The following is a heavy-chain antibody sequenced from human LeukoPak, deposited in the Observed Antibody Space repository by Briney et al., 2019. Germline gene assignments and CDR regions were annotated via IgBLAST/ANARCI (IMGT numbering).Heavy chain of an antibody. J-gene: IGHJ5*02. V-gene: IGHV4-39*07. CDR1: GGSINSSIYY. Sequence: PSETLSLTCTVSGGSINSSIYYWGWIRQPPGKGLEWIGSIYYSGSTYYNPSLKSRVTISVDTSKNQFSLKLSSVTAADTAVYYCARELLWFGELLVWFDPWGQGTLVTVSS. CDR2: IYYSGST. CDR3: ARELLWFGELLVWFDP. D-gene: IGHD3-10*01.